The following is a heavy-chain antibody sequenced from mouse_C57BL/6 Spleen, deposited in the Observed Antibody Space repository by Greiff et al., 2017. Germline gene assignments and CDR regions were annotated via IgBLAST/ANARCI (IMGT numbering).Heavy chain of an antibody. CDR1: GYTFTDYN. D-gene: IGHD1-1*01. J-gene: IGHJ3*01. CDR3: AREGDYYYGSSYAWFAY. V-gene: IGHV1-18*01. CDR2: INPNNGGT. Sequence: EVQLQQSGPELVKPGASVKIPCKASGYTFTDYNMDWVKQSHGKSLEWIGDINPNNGGTIYNQKFKGKATLTVDKSSSTAYMELRSLTSEDTAVYYCAREGDYYYGSSYAWFAYWGQGTLVTVSA.